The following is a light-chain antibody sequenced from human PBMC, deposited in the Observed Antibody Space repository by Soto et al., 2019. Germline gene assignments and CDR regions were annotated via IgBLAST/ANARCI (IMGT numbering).Light chain of an antibody. V-gene: IGKV3-20*01. CDR1: QSVRSAY. CDR2: AAS. Sequence: EIVLTQSPGTLSLSPGERATLSCRASQSVRSAYSHWYQQKPGQAPRLLIYAASSRPAGRPERFSGGACATDSILTISRVQPEGFVVYCWQQNGWPPTYTFGQGTKLEI. CDR3: QQNGWPPTYT. J-gene: IGKJ2*01.